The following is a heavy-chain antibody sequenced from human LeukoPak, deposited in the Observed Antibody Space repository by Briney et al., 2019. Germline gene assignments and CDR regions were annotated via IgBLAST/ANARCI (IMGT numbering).Heavy chain of an antibody. CDR3: ARASSSDTWYFDY. D-gene: IGHD6-25*01. Sequence: PGGSLRLSCAASGFTFSSYAMSWVRQAPGKGLEWVSAISGSGGSTYYADSVKGRFTISRDNSKNTLYLQMNSLRAEDTAVYYCARASSSDTWYFDYWGQGTLVTVSS. V-gene: IGHV3-23*01. CDR1: GFTFSSYA. CDR2: ISGSGGST. J-gene: IGHJ4*02.